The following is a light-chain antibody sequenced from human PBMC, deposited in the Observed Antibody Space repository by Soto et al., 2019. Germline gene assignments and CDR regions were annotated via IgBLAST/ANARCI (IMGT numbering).Light chain of an antibody. J-gene: IGLJ3*02. Sequence: QSVLTQPPSASGSPGQSVTISCTGTSSDVGGYKYVSWYQQYPGKAPRLMIYEVSKRPSGVPDRFSGSKSGNTASLNVSGLQAEDEADYYCSSYADSNNLVFGGGTKLTVL. CDR2: EVS. CDR1: SSDVGGYKY. V-gene: IGLV2-8*01. CDR3: SSYADSNNLV.